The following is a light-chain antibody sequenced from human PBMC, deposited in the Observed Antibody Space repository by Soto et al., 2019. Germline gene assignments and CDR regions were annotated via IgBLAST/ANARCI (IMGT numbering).Light chain of an antibody. CDR3: QHYYGFSRT. CDR2: DVS. Sequence: DIQMTQSPSTLSASIGDTVTITCRASQTINKWLAWYQQKPGRSPKLLIYDVSSLESGVSPRFSGSGSGTQFTLTITSLQPDDSATYYCQHYYGFSRTFGQGTKVDIK. J-gene: IGKJ1*01. V-gene: IGKV1-5*01. CDR1: QTINKW.